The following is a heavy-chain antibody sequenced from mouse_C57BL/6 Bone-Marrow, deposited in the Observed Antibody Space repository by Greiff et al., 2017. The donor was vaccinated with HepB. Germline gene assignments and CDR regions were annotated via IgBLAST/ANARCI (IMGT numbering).Heavy chain of an antibody. Sequence: VQLKESGAELVRPGASVKLSCTASGFNIKDDYMHWVKQRPEQGLEWIGWIDPENGDTEYASKFQGKATITADTSSNTAYLQLSSLTSEDTAVYYCTTGYFDVWGTGTTVTFSS. J-gene: IGHJ1*03. CDR3: TTGYFDV. CDR1: GFNIKDDY. V-gene: IGHV14-4*01. CDR2: IDPENGDT.